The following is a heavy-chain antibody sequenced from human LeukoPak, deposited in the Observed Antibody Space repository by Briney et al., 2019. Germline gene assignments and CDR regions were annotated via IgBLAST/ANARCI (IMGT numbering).Heavy chain of an antibody. CDR3: ARGPPVLGY. CDR1: GASISSYY. J-gene: IGHJ4*02. V-gene: IGHV4-59*12. CDR2: IYYTGST. Sequence: PSETLSLTCTVSGASISSYYWSWIRQPPGKGLEWIGYIYYTGSTNYNPSLKSRVTISLDTSKNQFSLKLSSVTAADTAVYYCARGPPVLGYWGQGTLVTVSS. D-gene: IGHD3-16*01.